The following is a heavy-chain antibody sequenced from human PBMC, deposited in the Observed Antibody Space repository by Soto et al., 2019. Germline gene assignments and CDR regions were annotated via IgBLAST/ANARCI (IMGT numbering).Heavy chain of an antibody. CDR3: ASVWVVVVPAANGGMDV. D-gene: IGHD2-2*01. J-gene: IGHJ6*02. V-gene: IGHV6-1*01. CDR2: TYYRSTWYN. CDR1: GDSVSSDSAA. Sequence: PSQTLSLTCAISGDSVSSDSAAWTWIRQSPSRGLEWLGRTYYRSTWYNDYAVSVKSRITINPDTSQNQFSLQLNSVTPEDTAVYYCASVWVVVVPAANGGMDVWDQGTTGSVSS.